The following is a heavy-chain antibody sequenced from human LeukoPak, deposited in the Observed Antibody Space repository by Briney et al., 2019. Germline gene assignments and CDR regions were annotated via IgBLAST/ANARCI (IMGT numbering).Heavy chain of an antibody. V-gene: IGHV3-15*01. CDR2: IKSKTDGGTT. CDR1: GLTFSNAW. J-gene: IGHJ4*02. D-gene: IGHD3-3*01. CDR3: TTLETYYEDDY. Sequence: PGGSLRLSCAVSGLTFSNAWMNWVRQAPGKGLEWVGRIKSKTDGGTTDFAAPVKGRFTISRDDSENTLYLQMNSLKSEDTGVYYCTTLETYYEDDYWGQGTLVTVSS.